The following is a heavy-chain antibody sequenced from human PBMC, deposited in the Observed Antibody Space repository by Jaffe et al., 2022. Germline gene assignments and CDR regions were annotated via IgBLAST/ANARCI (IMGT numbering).Heavy chain of an antibody. V-gene: IGHV3-23*01. Sequence: VQLLESGGGLVQPGESLRLSCAASGFTFSTHAMSWVRQAPGKGLEWVSAISGSGGSTYYADSMRGRFTISRDNSKNTLYLQINSLRAEDTAVYYCAKDANLLRFLDWSFFDYWGQGTLVTVSS. CDR1: GFTFSTHA. D-gene: IGHD3-3*01. J-gene: IGHJ4*02. CDR2: ISGSGGST. CDR3: AKDANLLRFLDWSFFDY.